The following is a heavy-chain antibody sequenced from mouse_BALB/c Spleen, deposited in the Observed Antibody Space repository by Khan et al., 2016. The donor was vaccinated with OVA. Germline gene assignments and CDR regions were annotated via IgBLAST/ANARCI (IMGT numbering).Heavy chain of an antibody. V-gene: IGHV3-2*02. D-gene: IGHD1-1*01. Sequence: VQLKESGPGLVKPSQSLSLTCTVTGYSITSDYAWNWIRQFPGNKLEWMGYISYSGNTKYNPSLNSRISITRDTSKNQFFLQLNSVTIEDTDTYYCARIYGGEFDYWGQGTTLTVSS. J-gene: IGHJ2*01. CDR1: GYSITSDYA. CDR3: ARIYGGEFDY. CDR2: ISYSGNT.